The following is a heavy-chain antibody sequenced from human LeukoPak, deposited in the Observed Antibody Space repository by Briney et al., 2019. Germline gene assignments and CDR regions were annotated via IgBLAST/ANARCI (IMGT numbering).Heavy chain of an antibody. CDR2: IIPIFGTA. Sequence: ASVKVSCKASGGTFSSYAISWVRQAPGQGLEWMGGIIPIFGTANYAQKFQGRVTITADKSTSTAYMELSSLRSEDTAVYYCARDRNYYDSSGYDAFDIWGQGTMVTVSS. J-gene: IGHJ3*02. D-gene: IGHD3-22*01. V-gene: IGHV1-69*06. CDR3: ARDRNYYDSSGYDAFDI. CDR1: GGTFSSYA.